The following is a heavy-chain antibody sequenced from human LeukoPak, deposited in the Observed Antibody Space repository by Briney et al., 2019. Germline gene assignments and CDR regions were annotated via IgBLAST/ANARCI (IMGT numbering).Heavy chain of an antibody. J-gene: IGHJ4*02. CDR3: VRQGPVGAVAGPPFDY. D-gene: IGHD6-19*01. Sequence: GASVKVSCKASGYTFTSYYMHWVRQAPGQGLEWMGIINPSGGSTSYAQKFQGRVTMTRDTSTSTVYMELSSLRSEDTAVYYCVRQGPVGAVAGPPFDYWGQGTLVTVSS. CDR1: GYTFTSYY. V-gene: IGHV1-46*01. CDR2: INPSGGST.